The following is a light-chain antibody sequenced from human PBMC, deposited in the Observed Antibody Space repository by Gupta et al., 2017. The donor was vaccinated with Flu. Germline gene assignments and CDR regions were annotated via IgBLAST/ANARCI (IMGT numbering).Light chain of an antibody. J-gene: IGLJ3*02. CDR3: QSYDNSLSALWV. CDR1: SSNIGAGYD. Sequence: QSVLTHPPSVSGAPGQRVTISCHACSSNIGAGYDVHGYQQLPGTAPKLLIYSNTNRPLGVPDRFSGSKSDTSASLAITGLQAEDEADYYCQSYDNSLSALWVFGGGTKLTVL. V-gene: IGLV1-40*01. CDR2: SNT.